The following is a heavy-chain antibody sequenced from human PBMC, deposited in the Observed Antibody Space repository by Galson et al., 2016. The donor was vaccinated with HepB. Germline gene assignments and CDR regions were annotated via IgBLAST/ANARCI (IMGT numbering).Heavy chain of an antibody. Sequence: SETLSLTCTVSGGSINNYYWNWIRQPPGKGLEWIGYIFYSGATKYNPSLKSRVTMSVDTPKNQFSLNLSSVTAADTAVYYCARDGGYGDNLDYWGQGILVAVSS. D-gene: IGHD4-17*01. CDR3: ARDGGYGDNLDY. J-gene: IGHJ4*02. CDR2: IFYSGAT. CDR1: GGSINNYY. V-gene: IGHV4-59*01.